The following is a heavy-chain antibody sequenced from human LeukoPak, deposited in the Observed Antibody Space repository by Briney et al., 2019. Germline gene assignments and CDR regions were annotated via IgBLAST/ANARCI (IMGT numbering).Heavy chain of an antibody. CDR2: IIPIFGIA. V-gene: IGHV1-69*04. D-gene: IGHD3-9*01. CDR3: AREGGILTGYYYYFDY. J-gene: IGHJ4*02. CDR1: GDTFSSYA. Sequence: SVKVSCKACGDTFSSYAISWVRQAPGQGLEWMGRIIPIFGIANYAQKFQGRVAITADKSTSTAYMELSSLRSEDTAVYYCAREGGILTGYYYYFDYWGQGTLVTVSS.